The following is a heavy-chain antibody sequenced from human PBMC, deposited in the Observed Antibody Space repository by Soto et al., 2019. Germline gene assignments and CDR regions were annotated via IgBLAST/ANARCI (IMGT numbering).Heavy chain of an antibody. CDR2: ISFDGSNK. J-gene: IGHJ6*02. D-gene: IGHD6-13*01. Sequence: GGSLRLSCAASGFTFSSYGIHWVRQAPGKGLEWVAVISFDGSNKYFADSVRGRFTISRDNFKNTLYLQMNSLRTEDTAVYYCAKQMHPQLVGGYYFYYGMDVWGQGTTVTVS. CDR3: AKQMHPQLVGGYYFYYGMDV. CDR1: GFTFSSYG. V-gene: IGHV3-30*18.